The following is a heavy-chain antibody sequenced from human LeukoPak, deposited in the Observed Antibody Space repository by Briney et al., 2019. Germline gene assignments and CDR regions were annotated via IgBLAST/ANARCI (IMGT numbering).Heavy chain of an antibody. CDR2: ISYDGSNK. D-gene: IGHD6-13*01. CDR3: AKDTGYGSSWYGFDY. V-gene: IGHV3-30*18. Sequence: GGALRLSCAASGFTFSSYGMHWGCHGLGKGLEWVAVISYDGSNKYYADSVKGRFTISRDNSKNTLYLQMNSLRAEDTAVYYCAKDTGYGSSWYGFDYWGQGTLVTVSS. J-gene: IGHJ4*02. CDR1: GFTFSSYG.